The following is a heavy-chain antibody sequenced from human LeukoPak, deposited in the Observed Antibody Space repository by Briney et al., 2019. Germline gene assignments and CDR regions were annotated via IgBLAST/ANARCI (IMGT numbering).Heavy chain of an antibody. CDR2: INSDGSST. V-gene: IGHV3-74*01. CDR1: GFTFSSYW. CDR3: ARDLVVVVAATDSSR. Sequence: GSLRLSCAASGFTFSSYWMHWVRQAPGKGLVWVSRINSDGSSTSYADSVKGRFTISRDNAKNTLYLQMNSLRAVDTAVYYCARDLVVVVAATDSSRWGQGTLVTVSS. J-gene: IGHJ4*02. D-gene: IGHD2-15*01.